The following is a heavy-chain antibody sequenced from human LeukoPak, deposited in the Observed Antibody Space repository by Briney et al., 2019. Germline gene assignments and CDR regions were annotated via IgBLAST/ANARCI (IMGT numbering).Heavy chain of an antibody. CDR3: AKESAPYSSSLVDWFDP. CDR2: ISGSGGST. J-gene: IGHJ5*02. CDR1: GFTFSSYA. D-gene: IGHD6-6*01. Sequence: PGGSLRLSCAASGFTFSSYAMSWVRQAPGKGLEWVSAISGSGGSTYYADSVKGRFTISRDNSKNTLYLQMNSLRAEDTAVYYCAKESAPYSSSLVDWFDPWGQGTLVTVSS. V-gene: IGHV3-23*01.